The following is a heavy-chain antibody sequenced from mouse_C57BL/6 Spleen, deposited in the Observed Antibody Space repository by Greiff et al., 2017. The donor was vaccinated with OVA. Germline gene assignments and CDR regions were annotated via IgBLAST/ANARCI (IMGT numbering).Heavy chain of an antibody. Sequence: DVKLQESGPGLVKPSQSLSLTCSVTGYSITSGYYWNWIRQFPGNKLEWMGYISYDGSNNYNPSLKNRISITRDTSKNQFFLKLNSVTTEDTATYYGARAVITTVEDYFDYWGQGTTLTVSS. CDR2: ISYDGSN. V-gene: IGHV3-6*01. CDR3: ARAVITTVEDYFDY. CDR1: GYSITSGYY. D-gene: IGHD1-1*01. J-gene: IGHJ2*01.